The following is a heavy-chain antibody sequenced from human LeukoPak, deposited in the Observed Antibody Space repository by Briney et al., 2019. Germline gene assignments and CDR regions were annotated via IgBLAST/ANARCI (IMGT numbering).Heavy chain of an antibody. CDR1: GYTFTVYY. CDR2: INPNSGGT. V-gene: IGHV1-2*02. Sequence: ASVKVSCKASGYTFTVYYMHWVRQAPGQGLEWMGWINPNSGGTNYAQKFQGRVTMTRDTSISTAYMELSRLRSDDTAVYYCARARYSGSYGWFDPWGQGTLVTVSS. CDR3: ARARYSGSYGWFDP. D-gene: IGHD1-26*01. J-gene: IGHJ5*02.